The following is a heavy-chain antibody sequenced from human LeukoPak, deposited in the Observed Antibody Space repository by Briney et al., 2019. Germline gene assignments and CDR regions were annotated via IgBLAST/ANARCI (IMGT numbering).Heavy chain of an antibody. CDR2: ISGSGGST. Sequence: LTGGSLRLSCAASGFTFSSYAMSWVRQAPGKGLEWVSAISGSGGSTYYADSVKGRFTISRDNSKNTLYLQVNSLRAEDTAVYYCAKGLSRDYYDSRDFDYWGQGTLVTVSS. CDR1: GFTFSSYA. J-gene: IGHJ4*02. D-gene: IGHD3-22*01. CDR3: AKGLSRDYYDSRDFDY. V-gene: IGHV3-23*01.